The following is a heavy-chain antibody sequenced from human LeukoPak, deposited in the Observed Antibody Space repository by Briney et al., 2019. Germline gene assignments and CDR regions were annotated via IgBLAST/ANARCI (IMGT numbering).Heavy chain of an antibody. J-gene: IGHJ4*02. CDR2: INHSGST. V-gene: IGHV4-34*01. Sequence: SETLSLTCAAYGGAFSGYYWSWIRQPPGKGLEWIGEINHSGSTKYSPSLKSRVTISVDTSKNQFSLKLSSVTAADTAVYYCARGPKTWIQLWSRYYFDYWGQGTLVTVSS. CDR1: GGAFSGYY. D-gene: IGHD5-18*01. CDR3: ARGPKTWIQLWSRYYFDY.